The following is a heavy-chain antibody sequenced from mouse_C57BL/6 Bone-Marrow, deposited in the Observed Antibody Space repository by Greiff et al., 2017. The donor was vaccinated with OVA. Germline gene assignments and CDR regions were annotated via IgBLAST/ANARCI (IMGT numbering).Heavy chain of an antibody. CDR3: ARHPYSNYVGYFDV. Sequence: EVHLVESGGDLVKPGGSLKLSCAASGFTFSSYGMSWVRQTPDKRLEWVATISSGGSYTYYPDSVKGRFTISRDNAKNTLYLQMSSLKSEDTAMYYCARHPYSNYVGYFDVWGTGTTVTVSS. CDR1: GFTFSSYG. V-gene: IGHV5-6*01. J-gene: IGHJ1*03. CDR2: ISSGGSYT. D-gene: IGHD2-5*01.